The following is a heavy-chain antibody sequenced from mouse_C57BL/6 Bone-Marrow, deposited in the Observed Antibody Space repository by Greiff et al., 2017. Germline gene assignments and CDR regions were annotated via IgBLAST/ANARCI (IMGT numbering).Heavy chain of an antibody. D-gene: IGHD4-1*01. CDR3: ARSGPLGRSVDD. V-gene: IGHV1-55*01. CDR2: IYPTSGRT. J-gene: IGHJ2*01. CDR1: GYTFTSYW. Sequence: QVQLQQPGAELVKPGASVKMSCKASGYTFTSYWITWVKQRPGQGLEWIGDIYPTSGRTNYNEKFKSQAILTVDTSSNTAYMQRSSLTSEDSAVFDCARSGPLGRSVDDWGQGTTLTVSS.